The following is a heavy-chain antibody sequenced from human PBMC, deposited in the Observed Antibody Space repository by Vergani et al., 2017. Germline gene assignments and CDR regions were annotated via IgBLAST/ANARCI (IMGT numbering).Heavy chain of an antibody. Sequence: QVQLVQSGAEVKKPGASVKVSCKASGYTFTSYGISWVRQAPRQGLEWMGWISAYNGNTNYAQKLQGRVTMTTDKATGTAYMELSSLRSDDTAVYYCARHCSSTSCYINNWFDPWGQGTLVTVSS. CDR1: GYTFTSYG. V-gene: IGHV1-18*01. D-gene: IGHD2-2*01. J-gene: IGHJ5*02. CDR2: ISAYNGNT. CDR3: ARHCSSTSCYINNWFDP.